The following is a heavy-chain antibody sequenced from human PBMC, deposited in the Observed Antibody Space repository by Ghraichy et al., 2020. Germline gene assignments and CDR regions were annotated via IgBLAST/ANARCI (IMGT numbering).Heavy chain of an antibody. CDR2: ISGSGGST. V-gene: IGHV3-23*01. Sequence: LSLTCAASGFTFSSYAMSWVRQAPGKGLEWVSAISGSGGSTYYADSVKGRFTISRDNSKNTLYLQMNSLRAEDTAVYYCAKRVAMVTGPFDYWGQGTLVTVSS. D-gene: IGHD5-18*01. CDR1: GFTFSSYA. J-gene: IGHJ4*02. CDR3: AKRVAMVTGPFDY.